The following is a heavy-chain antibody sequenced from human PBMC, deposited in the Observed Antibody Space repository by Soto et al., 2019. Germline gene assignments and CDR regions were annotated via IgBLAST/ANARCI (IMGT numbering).Heavy chain of an antibody. D-gene: IGHD3-22*01. CDR1: GYTFTSYA. CDR2: INAGNGNT. V-gene: IGHV1-3*05. CDR3: ARGGGYYYWDDY. Sequence: QVQLVQSGAEEKKPGASVKVSCKASGYTFTSYAMHWVRQAPGQRLEWMGWINAGNGNTKYSQKFQGRVTTTRDTTASTVYMALSSMRSEDTAVYYCARGGGYYYWDDYWGQRTLVTVSS. J-gene: IGHJ4*02.